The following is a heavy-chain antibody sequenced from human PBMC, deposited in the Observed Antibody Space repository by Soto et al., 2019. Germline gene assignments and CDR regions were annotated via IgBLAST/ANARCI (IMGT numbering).Heavy chain of an antibody. V-gene: IGHV4-59*01. CDR1: GGSISSYY. CDR2: IYYSGST. J-gene: IGHJ5*02. CDR3: ASQDYYDGWFDP. Sequence: SETLSLTCTVSGGSISSYYWSWIRQPPGKGLEWIGYIYYSGSTNYNPSLKSRVTISVDTSKNQFSLKLSSVTAADTAVYYCASQDYYDGWFDPWGQGTLVTVSS. D-gene: IGHD3-22*01.